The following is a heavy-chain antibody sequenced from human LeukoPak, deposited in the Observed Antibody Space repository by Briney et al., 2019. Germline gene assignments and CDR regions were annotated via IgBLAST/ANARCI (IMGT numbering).Heavy chain of an antibody. CDR3: AKDPDCTSGVCYTFFDY. J-gene: IGHJ4*02. Sequence: RPGGSLRLSCAASGFTFSSYAMSWVRQAPGKALEWVSGISGRGGSTYYADSVKGRFTVSRDNSKNTLYLQMNSLRAEDTAVYYCAKDPDCTSGVCYTFFDYWGLGTLVTVSS. D-gene: IGHD2-8*01. CDR1: GFTFSSYA. CDR2: ISGRGGST. V-gene: IGHV3-23*01.